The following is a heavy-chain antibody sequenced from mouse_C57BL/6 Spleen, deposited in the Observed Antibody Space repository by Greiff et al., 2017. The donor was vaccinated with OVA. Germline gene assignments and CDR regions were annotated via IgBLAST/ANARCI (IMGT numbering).Heavy chain of an antibody. J-gene: IGHJ2*01. V-gene: IGHV1-61*01. D-gene: IGHD2-10*01. CDR2: IYPSDSET. Sequence: VQLQQPGAELVRPGSSVKLSCKASGYTFTSYWMDWVKQRPGQGLEWIGNIYPSDSETHYNQKFKDKATLTVDKSSSTAYMQLSSLTSEDSAVYYCATYYGNYGPFDYWGQGTTLTVSS. CDR1: GYTFTSYW. CDR3: ATYYGNYGPFDY.